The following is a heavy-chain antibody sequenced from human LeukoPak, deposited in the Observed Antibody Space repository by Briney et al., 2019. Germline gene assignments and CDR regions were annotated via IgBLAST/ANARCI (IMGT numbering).Heavy chain of an antibody. Sequence: HPGGSLRLSCAASGFTFSSYAMSWVRQAPGKGLEWVSAISGSGGSTYYADSVKGRFTISRDNSKNTLYLQMNSLRAEDTAVYYCAKGYLITMIVVVGQPVVYFDYWGQGTLVTVSS. CDR3: AKGYLITMIVVVGQPVVYFDY. J-gene: IGHJ4*02. V-gene: IGHV3-23*01. D-gene: IGHD3-22*01. CDR2: ISGSGGST. CDR1: GFTFSSYA.